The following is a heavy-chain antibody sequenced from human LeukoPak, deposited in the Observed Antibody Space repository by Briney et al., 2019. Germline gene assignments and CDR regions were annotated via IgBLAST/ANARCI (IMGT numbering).Heavy chain of an antibody. CDR3: ARAVPVAGKGSNFDY. V-gene: IGHV4-39*07. D-gene: IGHD6-19*01. CDR2: IYYSGST. J-gene: IGHJ4*02. Sequence: SSETLSLTCTVSGGSISSSSYYWGWIRQPPGKGLEWIGSIYYSGSTYYNPSLKSRVTISVDTSKNQFSLKLSSVTAADTAVYYCARAVPVAGKGSNFDYWGQGTLVTVSS. CDR1: GGSISSSSYY.